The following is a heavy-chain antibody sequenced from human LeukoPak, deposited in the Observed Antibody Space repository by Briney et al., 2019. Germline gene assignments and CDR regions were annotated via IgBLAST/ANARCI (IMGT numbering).Heavy chain of an antibody. CDR3: ARDRRLGVATYYYMDV. Sequence: GASVKVSCKASGYTFTSYGISWVRQAPGQGLEWMGWISAYNGNTNYAQKLQGRVIMTTDTSTSTAYMELSSLRSEDTAVYYCARDRRLGVATYYYMDVWGKGTTVTVSS. CDR1: GYTFTSYG. D-gene: IGHD4-23*01. V-gene: IGHV1-18*01. J-gene: IGHJ6*03. CDR2: ISAYNGNT.